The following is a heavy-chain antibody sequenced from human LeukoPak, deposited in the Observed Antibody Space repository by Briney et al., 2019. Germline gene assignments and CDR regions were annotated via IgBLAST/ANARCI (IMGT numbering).Heavy chain of an antibody. CDR3: AREQSGTRCWYKVDY. CDR1: GFTFSTYA. CDR2: IRGNSERT. V-gene: IGHV3-23*01. D-gene: IGHD6-13*01. J-gene: IGHJ4*02. Sequence: HPGGSLRLSCAASGFTFSTYAITWVRQAPGKGLEWVSAIRGNSERTYYADSVRGRFTISRDNSKDTVYLQISSLRVEDTAVHYCAREQSGTRCWYKVDYWGQGTLVAVSS.